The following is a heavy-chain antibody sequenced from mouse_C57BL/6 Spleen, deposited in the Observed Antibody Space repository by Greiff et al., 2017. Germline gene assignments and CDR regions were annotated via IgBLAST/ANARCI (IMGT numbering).Heavy chain of an antibody. J-gene: IGHJ4*01. CDR3: TRPSSSYAMDY. CDR2: ISSGGDYI. CDR1: GFTFSSYA. D-gene: IGHD1-1*01. Sequence: EVQVVESGEGLVKPGGSLKLSCAASGFTFSSYAMSWVRQTPEKRLEWVAYISSGGDYIYYADTVKGRFTISRDNARNTLYLQMSSLKSEDTAMYYCTRPSSSYAMDYWGQGTSVTVSS. V-gene: IGHV5-9-1*02.